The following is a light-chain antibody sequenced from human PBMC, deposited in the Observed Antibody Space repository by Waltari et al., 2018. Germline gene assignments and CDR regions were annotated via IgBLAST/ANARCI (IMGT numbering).Light chain of an antibody. Sequence: DIQMTQSPSSLSASVGDRVTITCRASQNIKTYLNWYQQKPGKAPNLLIYAASTLQSGVPSRFSGSGSGTDFTLTISSLQPEDFATYYCQQSYSRPPNTFGQGTKLEIK. V-gene: IGKV1-39*01. CDR1: QNIKTY. CDR3: QQSYSRPPNT. J-gene: IGKJ2*01. CDR2: AAS.